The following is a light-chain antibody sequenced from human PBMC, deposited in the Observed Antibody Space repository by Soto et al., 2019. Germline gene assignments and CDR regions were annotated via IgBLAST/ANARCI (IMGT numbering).Light chain of an antibody. CDR2: DVS. V-gene: IGLV2-14*01. Sequence: QSALTQPASVSGSPGQSITISCTGTSSDVGGYNYVSWYQRHPGKAPKLMIYDVSNRPSVVSSRFSGSKSGNTASLTNAGLQDEDEAYYHCSSSTSSTIVFGTGTKLTVL. J-gene: IGLJ1*01. CDR3: SSSTSSTIV. CDR1: SSDVGGYNY.